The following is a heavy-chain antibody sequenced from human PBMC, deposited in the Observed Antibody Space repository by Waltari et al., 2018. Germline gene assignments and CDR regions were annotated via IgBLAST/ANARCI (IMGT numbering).Heavy chain of an antibody. D-gene: IGHD6-13*01. V-gene: IGHV3-30*02. CDR2: IRYDGSNK. Sequence: QVQLVESGGGVLQPGGSLRRSCSAPGSVLGNSGRHWVRQEPGEGLEWVAFIRYDGSNKYYADSVKGRFTISRDNSKNTLYRQLNSLRAEDTAVYYCAKDREGVAAAGTDYWGQGTLVTVSS. CDR3: AKDREGVAAAGTDY. J-gene: IGHJ4*02. CDR1: GSVLGNSG.